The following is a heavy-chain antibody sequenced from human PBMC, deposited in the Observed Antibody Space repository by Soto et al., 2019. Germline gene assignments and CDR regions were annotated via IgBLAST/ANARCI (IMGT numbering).Heavy chain of an antibody. CDR3: ARGLSSPSATGI. J-gene: IGHJ4*02. Sequence: QPQLQESGPGLVKPSETLSLTCTVSGGSVSSCCNYWGWVRQPPGKGLEWIGSIHNSGSTSYNPSLRSRVTISVDTPKNQFSLTLTSVTAGDTAVYYCARGLSSPSATGIWGQGILVTVSS. CDR2: IHNSGST. V-gene: IGHV4-39*01. D-gene: IGHD6-6*01. CDR1: GGSVSSCCNY.